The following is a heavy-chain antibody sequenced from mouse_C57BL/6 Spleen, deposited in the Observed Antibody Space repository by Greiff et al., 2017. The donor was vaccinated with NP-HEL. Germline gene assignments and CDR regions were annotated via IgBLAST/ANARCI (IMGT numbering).Heavy chain of an antibody. V-gene: IGHV1-69*01. J-gene: IGHJ2*01. CDR3: ARIPYGSTEGY. CDR2: IDPSDSYT. D-gene: IGHD1-1*01. CDR1: GYTFTSYW. Sequence: VQLQQPGAELVMPGASVKLSCKASGYTFTSYWMHWVKQRPGQGLEWIGEIDPSDSYTNYNQKFKGKATLTVDKSSSTAYMQLSSLTSEDSAVYYCARIPYGSTEGYWGQGTTLTVSS.